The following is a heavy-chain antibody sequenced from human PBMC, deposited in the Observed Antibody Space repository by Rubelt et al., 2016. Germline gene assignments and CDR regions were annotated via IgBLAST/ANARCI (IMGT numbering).Heavy chain of an antibody. J-gene: IGHJ3*02. V-gene: IGHV1-8*01. CDR2: MNPNSGNT. Sequence: QVQLVQSGAEVKKPGASVKVSCKASGYTFTSYDINWVRQATGQGLEWMGWMNPNSGNTGFALKFHGRVTMTRKPSISTAYMELSSLRSEDTAVYYCARVRRSYKGAFDIWGQGTIVTVSS. D-gene: IGHD1-14*01. CDR3: ARVRRSYKGAFDI. CDR1: GYTFTSYD.